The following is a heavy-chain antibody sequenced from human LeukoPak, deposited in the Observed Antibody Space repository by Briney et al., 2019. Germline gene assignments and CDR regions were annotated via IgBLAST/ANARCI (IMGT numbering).Heavy chain of an antibody. Sequence: GGSLRLSCAASGFTFSTYAVTWVRQAPGKGLEWVSTISGGAGKTYYADSVKGRFTISRDNSKNTLYLQMNSLRAEDTAVYYCARVTTVVTLFDYWGQGTLVTVSS. CDR3: ARVTTVVTLFDY. CDR2: ISGGAGKT. CDR1: GFTFSTYA. J-gene: IGHJ4*02. V-gene: IGHV3-23*01. D-gene: IGHD4-23*01.